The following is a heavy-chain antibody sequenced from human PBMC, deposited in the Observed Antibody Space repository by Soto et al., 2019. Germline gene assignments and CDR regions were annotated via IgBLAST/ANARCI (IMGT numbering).Heavy chain of an antibody. CDR2: IWYDGSNK. Sequence: LRLSCAASGFTFSSYGMHWVRQAPGKGLEWVAVIWYDGSNKYYADSVKGRFTISRDNSKNTLYLQMNSLRAEDTAVYYCARIKREAYYYDSSGASGNDYWGQGTLATVSS. CDR3: ARIKREAYYYDSSGASGNDY. CDR1: GFTFSSYG. J-gene: IGHJ4*02. D-gene: IGHD3-22*01. V-gene: IGHV3-33*01.